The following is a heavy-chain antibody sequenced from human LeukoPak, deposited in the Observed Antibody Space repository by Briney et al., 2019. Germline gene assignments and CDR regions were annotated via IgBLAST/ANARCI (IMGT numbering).Heavy chain of an antibody. CDR2: IRYDGSNK. CDR3: AKVEDYYDSSGYVPDY. Sequence: GGSLRLSCAASGFTFSSYGMHWVRQAPGKGLEWVASIRYDGSNKYYADSVKGRFTISRDNSKNTLYLQMNSLRAEDTAVYYCAKVEDYYDSSGYVPDYWGQGTLVTVSS. D-gene: IGHD3-22*01. V-gene: IGHV3-30*02. CDR1: GFTFSSYG. J-gene: IGHJ4*02.